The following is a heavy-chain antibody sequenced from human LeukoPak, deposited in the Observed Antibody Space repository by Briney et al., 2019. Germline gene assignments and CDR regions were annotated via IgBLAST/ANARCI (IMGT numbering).Heavy chain of an antibody. J-gene: IGHJ6*02. Sequence: PGGSLRLSCAASGLSISDNYMSWVRQAPGKGLEWVSIIHSGGNIYYADSVKGRFTISRDNSKNTLYLQMNSLRAEDMAVYYCARDRGYAMDVWGQGTTVTVSS. D-gene: IGHD1-1*01. V-gene: IGHV3-53*01. CDR2: IHSGGNI. CDR1: GLSISDNY. CDR3: ARDRGYAMDV.